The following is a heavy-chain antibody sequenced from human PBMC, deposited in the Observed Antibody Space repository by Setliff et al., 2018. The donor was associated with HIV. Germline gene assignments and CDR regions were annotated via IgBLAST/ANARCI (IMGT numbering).Heavy chain of an antibody. CDR3: ARGDYYDSTGYEGLDS. Sequence: SETLSLTCTVSGGSITSSGSYYWAWLRQPPGKGLEWIGSAYSSGSTYHSPSFKSRITISVDTSNNQFSLRLNSVTAADTAVYYCARGDYYDSTGYEGLDSWGRGTLVTVSS. D-gene: IGHD3-22*01. CDR1: GGSITSSGSYY. CDR2: AYSSGST. V-gene: IGHV4-39*01. J-gene: IGHJ4*02.